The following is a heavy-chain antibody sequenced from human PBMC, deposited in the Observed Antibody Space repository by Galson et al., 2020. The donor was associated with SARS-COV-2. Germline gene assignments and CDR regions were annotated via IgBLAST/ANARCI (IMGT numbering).Heavy chain of an antibody. CDR1: GDSISSSNW. Sequence: ASETLSLTCAVSGDSISSSNWWSWVRQPPGKGLEWIGEIYQSGGTNYNPSLKSRVTISRDKSENQFSLKLSSVTAADTAVYYCARFKGLGDYYYGMDVWGQGTTVTVSS. CDR3: ARFKGLGDYYYGMDV. V-gene: IGHV4-4*02. CDR2: IYQSGGT. J-gene: IGHJ6*02.